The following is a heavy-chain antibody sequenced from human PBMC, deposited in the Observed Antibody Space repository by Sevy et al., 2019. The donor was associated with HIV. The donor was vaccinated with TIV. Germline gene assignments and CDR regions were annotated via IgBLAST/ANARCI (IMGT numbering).Heavy chain of an antibody. CDR1: GFTFSAYN. D-gene: IGHD3-3*01. CDR2: ISSSSDYK. Sequence: GGSLRLSCAASGFTFSAYNMILVRRAPGKGLEWVSSISSSSDYKYYADSMKGRFTISRDNAKNSLSLQMDSLRAEDTAVYYCARSIGEGPLRFLECLLPGDYWGQGTLVTVSS. V-gene: IGHV3-21*01. CDR3: ARSIGEGPLRFLECLLPGDY. J-gene: IGHJ4*02.